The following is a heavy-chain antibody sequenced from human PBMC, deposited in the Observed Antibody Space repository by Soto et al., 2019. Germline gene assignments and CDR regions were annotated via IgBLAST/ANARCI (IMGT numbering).Heavy chain of an antibody. J-gene: IGHJ3*02. V-gene: IGHV3-33*08. Sequence: GGSLRLSCAASGFTFSSYGMHWVRQAPGKGLEWVAVIWYDGSNKYYADSVKGRFTISRDNSKNTLYLQMNSLRAEDTAVYYCARAQISPEELGKSTWAFDIWGQGTMVTVSS. CDR2: IWYDGSNK. CDR3: ARAQISPEELGKSTWAFDI. CDR1: GFTFSSYG. D-gene: IGHD7-27*01.